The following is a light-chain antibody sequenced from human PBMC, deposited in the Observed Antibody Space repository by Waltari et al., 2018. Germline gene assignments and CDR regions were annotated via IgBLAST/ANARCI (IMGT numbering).Light chain of an antibody. CDR3: SSRNGRAKEVV. J-gene: IGLJ3*02. V-gene: IGLV3-19*01. CDR2: GKD. CDR1: SLRTSY. Sequence: SSELTQDPAVSVALGQTIRVTCQGDSLRTSYASWYQLKPGRAPVLVILGKDKRPSGIPDRVAGYSSGTTPTSTITGAQAEDEADYYCSSRNGRAKEVVFAGGTKVTVL.